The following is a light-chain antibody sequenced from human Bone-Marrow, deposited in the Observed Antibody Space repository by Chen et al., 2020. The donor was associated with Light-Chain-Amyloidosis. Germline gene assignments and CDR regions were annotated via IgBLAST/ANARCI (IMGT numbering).Light chain of an antibody. J-gene: IGLJ3*02. CDR3: QSYQGSSQGV. CDR1: SGSIATNY. V-gene: IGLV6-57*01. Sequence: FMLTQPHSVSESPGKPVIISCPRSSGSIATNYVQWYQQRPGSSPTTVIYEDDQRPSGVPDRFSGSIDRSSNSASLTSSGLKTEDEADYYCQSYQGSSQGVFGGGTKLTVL. CDR2: EDD.